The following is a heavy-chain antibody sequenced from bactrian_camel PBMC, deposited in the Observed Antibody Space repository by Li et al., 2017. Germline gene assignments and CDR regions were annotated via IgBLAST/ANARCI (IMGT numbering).Heavy chain of an antibody. CDR3: RKSVLVAGTFGN. CDR1: ERVYGKC. Sequence: HVQLVESGGGSVQAGGSLRLSCVAPERVYGKCMGWFRQAPGKEREAVAVIYTGGGSTYYTDSVRGRFTISRDNAKNTLYLQLNSLIAEDTAMYYCRKSVLVAGTFGNWGQGTQVTVS. V-gene: IGHV3S54*01. J-gene: IGHJ6*01. CDR2: IYTGGGST.